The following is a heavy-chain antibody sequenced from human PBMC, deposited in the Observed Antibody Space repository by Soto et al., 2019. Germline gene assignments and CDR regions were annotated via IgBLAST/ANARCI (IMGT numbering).Heavy chain of an antibody. Sequence: ACSLRLCCATSGVNVRSFGVHWVRQTPGKGLEWVALIYYDGNKRIYADSVKGRFTISRDNSKNTLFLHMSSLRGEDTAMYYCARPLHGTTSPYYAIDVWGHGTTVTVSS. J-gene: IGHJ6*02. V-gene: IGHV3-33*01. CDR3: ARPLHGTTSPYYAIDV. D-gene: IGHD1-1*01. CDR2: IYYDGNKR. CDR1: GVNVRSFG.